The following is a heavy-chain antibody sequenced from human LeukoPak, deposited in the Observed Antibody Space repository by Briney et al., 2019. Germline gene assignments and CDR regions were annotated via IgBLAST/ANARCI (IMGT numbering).Heavy chain of an antibody. CDR2: ISGSGGST. V-gene: IGHV3-23*01. J-gene: IGHJ5*02. Sequence: GGSLRLSCAASGFTFSSYSMNWVRQAPGKGLEWVSAISGSGGSTYYADSVKGRFTISRDNSKNTLYLQMNSLRAEDTAVYYCAKDWSYITMVRGVIITPRLNWFDPWGQGTLVTVSP. D-gene: IGHD3-10*01. CDR1: GFTFSSYS. CDR3: AKDWSYITMVRGVIITPRLNWFDP.